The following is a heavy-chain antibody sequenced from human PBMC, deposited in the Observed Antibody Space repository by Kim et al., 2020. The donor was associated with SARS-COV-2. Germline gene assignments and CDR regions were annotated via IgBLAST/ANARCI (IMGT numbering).Heavy chain of an antibody. J-gene: IGHJ6*02. CDR1: GGTFSSYA. CDR3: ARGQTVTTFFTYYYGMDV. CDR2: IIPIFGTA. D-gene: IGHD4-17*01. Sequence: SMKVSCKASGGTFSSYAISWVRQAPGQGLEWMGGIIPIFGTANYAQKFQGRVTITADESTSTAYMELSSLRSEDTAVYYCARGQTVTTFFTYYYGMDVWGQGTTVTVSS. V-gene: IGHV1-69*13.